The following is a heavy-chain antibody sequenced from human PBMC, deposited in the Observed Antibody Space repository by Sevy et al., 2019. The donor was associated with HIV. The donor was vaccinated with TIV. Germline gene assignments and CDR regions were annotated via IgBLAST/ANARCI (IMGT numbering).Heavy chain of an antibody. V-gene: IGHV3-15*01. J-gene: IGHJ4*02. Sequence: GGSLRLSCAASVLTFTNAWMSWVRQTPGKGLEWVGLIKSKADGGTTDYAAPAKGRFTISRDDSKKMLFLQMDSLKTEDTAVYYCAKYSNLRFFDYWGQGTLVTVSS. CDR2: IKSKADGGTT. CDR3: AKYSNLRFFDY. CDR1: VLTFTNAW. D-gene: IGHD6-13*01.